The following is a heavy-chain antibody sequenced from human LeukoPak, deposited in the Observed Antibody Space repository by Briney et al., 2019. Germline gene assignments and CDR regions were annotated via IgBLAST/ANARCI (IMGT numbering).Heavy chain of an antibody. J-gene: IGHJ3*02. CDR1: GGSISSSSYY. CDR2: IYYSGST. D-gene: IGHD2-21*02. CDR3: ARESGDYVAAFDI. Sequence: SETLSLTCTVSGGSISSSSYYWGWIRQPPGKGLEWIGSIYYSGSTYYNPSLKSRVTISVDTSKNQISLKLNFVTAADTAVYYCARESGDYVAAFDIWGQGTMVTVSS. V-gene: IGHV4-39*07.